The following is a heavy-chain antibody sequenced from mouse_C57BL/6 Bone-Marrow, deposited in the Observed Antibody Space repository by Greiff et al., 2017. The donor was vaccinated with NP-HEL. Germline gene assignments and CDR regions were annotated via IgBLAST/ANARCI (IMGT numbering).Heavy chain of an antibody. CDR2: IDPSDSET. V-gene: IGHV1-52*01. CDR1: GYTFTSYW. CDR3: ARSPFLLYFDY. Sequence: VQLQQPGAELVRPGSSVKLSCKASGYTFTSYWMHWVKQRPIQGLEWIGNIDPSDSETHYNQKFKDKATLTVDKSSSTAYMQLSSLTSEDSAVYYSARSPFLLYFDYWGQGTTLTVSS. J-gene: IGHJ2*01.